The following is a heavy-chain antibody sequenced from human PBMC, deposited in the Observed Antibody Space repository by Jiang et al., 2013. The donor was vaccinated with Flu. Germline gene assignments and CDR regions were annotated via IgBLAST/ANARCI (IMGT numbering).Heavy chain of an antibody. CDR2: IYYSGST. Sequence: PGLVKPSETLSLTCTVSGGSISSSSYYWGWIRQPPGKGLEWIGSIYYSGSTYYNPSLKSRVTISVDTSKNQFSLKLSSVTAADTAVYYCARHTKERGYSGSTEGGGMDWFDPWGQGTLVTVSS. V-gene: IGHV4-39*01. J-gene: IGHJ5*02. CDR1: GGSISSSSYY. D-gene: IGHD5-12*01. CDR3: ARHTKERGYSGSTEGGGMDWFDP.